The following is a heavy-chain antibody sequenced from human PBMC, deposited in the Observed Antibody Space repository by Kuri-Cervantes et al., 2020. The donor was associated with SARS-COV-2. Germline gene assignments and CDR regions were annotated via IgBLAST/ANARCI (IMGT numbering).Heavy chain of an antibody. Sequence: ASVKVSCKVSGYTLMDLSIHWVRQTPGEGLEWMGGFDREDGKVVYAQRFQGRVTLTDDSFADTTYMELINLQSADAATYFCTTGGLFWFGESGSPPVWGQGAMVTVSS. V-gene: IGHV1-24*01. CDR2: FDREDGKV. CDR3: TTGGLFWFGESGSPPV. CDR1: GYTLMDLS. D-gene: IGHD3-10*01. J-gene: IGHJ3*01.